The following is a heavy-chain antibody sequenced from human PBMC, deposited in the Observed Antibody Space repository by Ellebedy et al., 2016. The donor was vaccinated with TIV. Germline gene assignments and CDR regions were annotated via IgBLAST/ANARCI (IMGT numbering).Heavy chain of an antibody. D-gene: IGHD4-23*01. CDR3: ARERATTVVTPFYFDY. Sequence: SETLSLTXTVSGGSISSGSYYWSWIRQPAGKGLEWIGRIYSSGSTNYNPSLKRRVTMSVDTSKNQFSLKLNSVTAADTAVYYCARERATTVVTPFYFDYWGQGTLVTVSS. V-gene: IGHV4-61*02. CDR1: GGSISSGSYY. J-gene: IGHJ4*02. CDR2: IYSSGST.